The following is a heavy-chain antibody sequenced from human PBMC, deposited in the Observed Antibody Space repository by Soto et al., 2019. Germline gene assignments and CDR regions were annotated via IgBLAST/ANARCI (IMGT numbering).Heavy chain of an antibody. CDR3: ARATSYCGRTTCYPFDS. Sequence: PXKTLCLSYTVSGCSISSIDSYWSWVLQAPGKGLEWIGYISYTGTTSYNPSLESRLRMSIDRYKNQYTLQVTSVTAADTAVYYCARATSYCGRTTCYPFDSWGQGDLVPVSS. CDR1: GCSISSIDSY. D-gene: IGHD2-2*01. CDR2: ISYTGTT. V-gene: IGHV4-30-4*01. J-gene: IGHJ4*02.